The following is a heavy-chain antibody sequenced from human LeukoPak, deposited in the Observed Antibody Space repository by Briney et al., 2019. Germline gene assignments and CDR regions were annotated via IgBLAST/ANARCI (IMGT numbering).Heavy chain of an antibody. Sequence: SETLSLTCTVSGGSISSGSYYWSWIRQPAGKGLEWIGRIYTSGSTNYNPSLKSRVTISVDTSKNQFSLKLSSVTAADTAAYYCARDLYLRFLEWSDAIDIWGQGTMVTVSS. CDR2: IYTSGST. V-gene: IGHV4-61*02. CDR3: ARDLYLRFLEWSDAIDI. J-gene: IGHJ3*02. D-gene: IGHD3-3*01. CDR1: GGSISSGSYY.